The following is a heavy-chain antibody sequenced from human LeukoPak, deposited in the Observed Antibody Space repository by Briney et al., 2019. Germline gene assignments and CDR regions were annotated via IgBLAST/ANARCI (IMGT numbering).Heavy chain of an antibody. CDR2: MYYSGST. CDR1: GGSISSSSYY. CDR3: ARHSRNYDYVWGSYRPASYYYYYMDV. D-gene: IGHD3-16*02. Sequence: SETLSLTCTVSGGSISSSSYYWGWIRQPPGKGLEWIGSMYYSGSTYYNPSLKSRVTISVDTSKNQFSLKLSSVTAADTAVYYCARHSRNYDYVWGSYRPASYYYYYMDVWGKGTTVTISS. V-gene: IGHV4-39*01. J-gene: IGHJ6*03.